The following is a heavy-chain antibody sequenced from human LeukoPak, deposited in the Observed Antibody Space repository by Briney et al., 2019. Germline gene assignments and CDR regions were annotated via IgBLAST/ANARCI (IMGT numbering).Heavy chain of an antibody. CDR3: ARGGRTVTTRAWFDP. Sequence: SETLSLTCAVSGGSISSGGYSWSWIRQPPGKGLEWIGYIYHSGSTYYNPSLKSRVTISVDRSKNQFSLKLSSVTAADTAVYYCARGGRTVTTRAWFDPWGQGTLVTASS. V-gene: IGHV4-30-2*01. D-gene: IGHD4-17*01. J-gene: IGHJ5*02. CDR1: GGSISSGGYS. CDR2: IYHSGST.